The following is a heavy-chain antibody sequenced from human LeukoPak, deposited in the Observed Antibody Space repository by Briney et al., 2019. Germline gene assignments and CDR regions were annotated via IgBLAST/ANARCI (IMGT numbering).Heavy chain of an antibody. J-gene: IGHJ5*01. V-gene: IGHV3-48*03. CDR3: TRRFGC. CDR1: GFTFSSYE. CDR2: ISSSGTNI. Sequence: GGSLRLSCAASGFTFSSYEMNWVRQAPGKGLEWVSYISSSGTNIYYADSVKGRFTISRDNAKNSLSLQMNSLRAEDTAVYYCTRRFGCWGQGTLVTVSS.